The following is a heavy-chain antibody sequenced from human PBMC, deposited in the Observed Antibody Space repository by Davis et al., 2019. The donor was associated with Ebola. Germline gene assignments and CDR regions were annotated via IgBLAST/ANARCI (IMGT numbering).Heavy chain of an antibody. CDR1: GFTFSSSG. V-gene: IGHV3-30*02. Sequence: GEFLKISCATSGFTFSSSGMHWVRQAPGKGLEWVAFIRYDASIKYYADSVKGRFTISRDNSKNTLYLQMNSLRAEDTAVYYCNAGIVVVVAATPFDYWGQGTLVTVSS. D-gene: IGHD2-15*01. CDR2: IRYDASIK. J-gene: IGHJ4*02. CDR3: NAGIVVVVAATPFDY.